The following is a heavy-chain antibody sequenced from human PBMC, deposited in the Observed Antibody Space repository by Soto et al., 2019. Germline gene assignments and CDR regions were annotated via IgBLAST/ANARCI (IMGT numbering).Heavy chain of an antibody. CDR2: IYYSGSA. Sequence: SETLSLTCTVSGGSISSYYWSWIRQPPGKGLEWIGYIYYSGSANYNPSLKSRVTMSLDTSKNQFSLKLSSVTPADTAVYYCARRYGPSFDYWGQGTLVTVSS. J-gene: IGHJ4*02. CDR1: GGSISSYY. V-gene: IGHV4-59*01. CDR3: ARRYGPSFDY. D-gene: IGHD4-17*01.